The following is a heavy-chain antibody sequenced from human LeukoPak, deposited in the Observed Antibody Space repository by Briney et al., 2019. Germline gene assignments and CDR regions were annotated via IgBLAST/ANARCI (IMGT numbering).Heavy chain of an antibody. D-gene: IGHD3-16*02. V-gene: IGHV4-34*01. Sequence: SETLSLTCAVYVGSFSDYYWGWVRQPPGKGLEWIGEINHSGTTNYNPSLKSRVTISVDTSKNQFSLKLSSATAADTAVYYCARGGSLSLWGQGTLVTVSS. CDR2: INHSGTT. CDR1: VGSFSDYY. CDR3: ARGGSLSL. J-gene: IGHJ4*02.